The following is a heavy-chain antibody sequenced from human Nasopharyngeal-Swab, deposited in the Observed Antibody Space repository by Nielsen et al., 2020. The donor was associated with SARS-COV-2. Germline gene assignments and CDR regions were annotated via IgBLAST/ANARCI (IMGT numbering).Heavy chain of an antibody. J-gene: IGHJ3*02. V-gene: IGHV3-74*01. CDR1: GFTLSNYW. CDR2: INTDASRT. CDR3: TRVDVHDAFDM. Sequence: GESLKISCAASGFTLSNYWIHWVRQTPGKGLLWVSRINTDASRTSYADSVKGRFTISRDNAKNTVYLQMNSLRGEDTAVYYCTRVDVHDAFDMWGQGQWSPSLQ. D-gene: IGHD3-16*01.